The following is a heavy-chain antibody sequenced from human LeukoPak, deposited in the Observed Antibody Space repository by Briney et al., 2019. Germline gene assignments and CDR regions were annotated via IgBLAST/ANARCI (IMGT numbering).Heavy chain of an antibody. V-gene: IGHV3-66*01. CDR2: IFSGDST. D-gene: IGHD6-19*01. CDR3: ARVGAVAAADC. J-gene: IGHJ4*02. CDR1: GFIVGSKY. Sequence: PGGSLRLSCAASGFIVGSKYMSWVRQAPGKGLEWVSIIFSGDSTYYADSVKGRFTISRDNSKNTVYLRMNSLRAEDTAVYYCARVGAVAAADCWGQGTLVTVSS.